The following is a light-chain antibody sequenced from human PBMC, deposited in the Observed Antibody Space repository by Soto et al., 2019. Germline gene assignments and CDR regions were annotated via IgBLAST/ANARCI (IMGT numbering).Light chain of an antibody. J-gene: IGKJ1*01. V-gene: IGKV1-39*01. CDR3: QQTYSSPPGA. CDR2: TAS. Sequence: HSSWSLSSLLGKRIEITFPVSQSIRNYLNRYQQKPGKAPKVLIYTASSLQSGAPSRFSGSGSGTDFTLSIGRLQHADFATDYCQQTYSSPPGAFGQGTKVDIK. CDR1: QSIRNY.